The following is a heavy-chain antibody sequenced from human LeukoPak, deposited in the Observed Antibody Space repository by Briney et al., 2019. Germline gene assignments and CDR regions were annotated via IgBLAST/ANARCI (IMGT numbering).Heavy chain of an antibody. Sequence: ASVKVSCKASGYTFTGYYMHWVRQAPGQGLEWMGCINPNSGGTNYAQKFQGRVTMTRDTSISTAYMELSRLRSDDTAVYYCARAWSSSWYVDYWGQGTLVTVSS. CDR2: INPNSGGT. CDR3: ARAWSSSWYVDY. D-gene: IGHD6-13*01. CDR1: GYTFTGYY. J-gene: IGHJ4*02. V-gene: IGHV1-2*02.